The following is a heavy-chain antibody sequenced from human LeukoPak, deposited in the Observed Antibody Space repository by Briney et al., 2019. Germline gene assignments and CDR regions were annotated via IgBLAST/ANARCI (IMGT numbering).Heavy chain of an antibody. V-gene: IGHV3-23*01. Sequence: GGSLRPSCAASGFTFSSYAMTWVRQAPDKGLEWVSAISGSDGSTYYADSVKGRFTISRDDSQNTLHLQMNSLSAEDTAVYYCAKVETSGGANCYALDYWGQGTLVTVSS. D-gene: IGHD2-2*01. CDR2: ISGSDGST. J-gene: IGHJ4*02. CDR1: GFTFSSYA. CDR3: AKVETSGGANCYALDY.